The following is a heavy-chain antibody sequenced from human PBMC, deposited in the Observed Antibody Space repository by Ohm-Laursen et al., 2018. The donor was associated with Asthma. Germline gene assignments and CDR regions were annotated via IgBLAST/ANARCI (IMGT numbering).Heavy chain of an antibody. J-gene: IGHJ3*02. V-gene: IGHV1-69*01. CDR2: IIPIFGTA. D-gene: IGHD4-17*01. CDR3: ERERSTVTLHAFDI. Sequence: SSVKVSCKASGGTFSRYAISWVRQAPGEGVEWMGGIIPIFGTANYAQKVQGRVTITADESTSTAYIELSSLRSEDTAVYYCERERSTVTLHAFDIWGQGPMVTVSS. CDR1: GGTFSRYA.